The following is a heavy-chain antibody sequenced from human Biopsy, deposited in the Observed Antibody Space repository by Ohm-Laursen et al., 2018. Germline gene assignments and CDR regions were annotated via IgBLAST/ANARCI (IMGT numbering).Heavy chain of an antibody. CDR2: ISPSGATT. Sequence: GKVSCKASGNTFATYHIHWVRQAPGQGLEWMGVISPSGATTSFSQKFQGRITMTRDTSTGTVYMDLNSLGSEDTAVYYCARAGVGSDGTDSYYYGMDVWGPGTTVTVSS. V-gene: IGHV1-46*01. D-gene: IGHD5-24*01. J-gene: IGHJ6*02. CDR3: ARAGVGSDGTDSYYYGMDV. CDR1: GNTFATYH.